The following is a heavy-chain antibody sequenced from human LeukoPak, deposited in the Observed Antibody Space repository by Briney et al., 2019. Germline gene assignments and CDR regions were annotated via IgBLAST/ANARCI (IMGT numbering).Heavy chain of an antibody. J-gene: IGHJ5*02. V-gene: IGHV4-34*01. CDR3: AKPTGLEPPGPYRGFDL. D-gene: IGHD1-1*01. Sequence: PSETLSLTCGVSGMSLSDYYWTWIRHSPGKGLEWIGEINHSGATNYNPSLKSRVTMSVDTSKVQFSLDLTSVTAADTGIYYCAKPTGLEPPGPYRGFDLWGQGMLVTISS. CDR2: INHSGAT. CDR1: GMSLSDYY.